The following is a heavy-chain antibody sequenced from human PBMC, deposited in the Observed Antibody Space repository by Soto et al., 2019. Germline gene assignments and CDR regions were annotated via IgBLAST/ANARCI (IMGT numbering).Heavy chain of an antibody. CDR2: IYHSGST. D-gene: IGHD1-1*01. CDR1: GYSISSGYY. CDR3: ARDNNWSYDS. J-gene: IGHJ4*02. V-gene: IGHV4-38-2*02. Sequence: SETLSLTCAVSGYSISSGYYWGWIRQPPGKGLEWIGSIYHSGSTYYSPSLKSRVTISVDTSKNQFSLKLSSVTAADTAVYYCARDNNWSYDSWGRGTLVTVSS.